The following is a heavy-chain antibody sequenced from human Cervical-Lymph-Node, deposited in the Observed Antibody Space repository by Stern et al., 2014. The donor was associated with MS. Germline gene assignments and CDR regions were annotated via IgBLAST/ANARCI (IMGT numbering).Heavy chain of an antibody. CDR3: ARNSGYGDYDFAY. J-gene: IGHJ4*02. V-gene: IGHV1-69*01. CDR1: AGSFSSYA. CDR2: ISPLVGTS. D-gene: IGHD4-17*01. Sequence: DRLVESGPEGKKPGSSGKVSCKASAGSFSSYAISWVRQAPGQGLEGMGGISPLVGTSAYAQGFRGRVTITADESTSTAYLELSSLRSEDTAVYYCARNSGYGDYDFAYWGQGALVTVSS.